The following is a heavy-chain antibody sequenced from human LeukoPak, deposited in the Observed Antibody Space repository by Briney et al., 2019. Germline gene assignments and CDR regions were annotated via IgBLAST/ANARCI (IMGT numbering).Heavy chain of an antibody. CDR3: ARAPYYYGSGRSLGWFDP. CDR1: GYTFTSYD. Sequence: ASVKVSCKASGYTFTSYDINWVRQATGQGLEWMGWMNPNSGNTGYAQKSQGRVTMTRNTSISTAYMELSSLRSEDTAVYYCARAPYYYGSGRSLGWFDPWGQGTLVTVSS. J-gene: IGHJ5*02. CDR2: MNPNSGNT. V-gene: IGHV1-8*01. D-gene: IGHD3-10*01.